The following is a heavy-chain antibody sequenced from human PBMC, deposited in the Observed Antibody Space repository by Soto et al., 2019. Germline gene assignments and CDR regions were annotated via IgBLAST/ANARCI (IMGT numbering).Heavy chain of an antibody. CDR3: ARARSYYDYVWGSYRPLDY. CDR1: GGSFSGYY. D-gene: IGHD3-16*02. V-gene: IGHV4-34*01. CDR2: INHSGST. J-gene: IGHJ4*02. Sequence: SETLSLTCAVYGGSFSGYYWSWIRQPPGKGLEWIGEINHSGSTNYNPSLKSRVTISVDTSKNQFSLKLSSVTAADTAVYYCARARSYYDYVWGSYRPLDYWGQGTLVTVSS.